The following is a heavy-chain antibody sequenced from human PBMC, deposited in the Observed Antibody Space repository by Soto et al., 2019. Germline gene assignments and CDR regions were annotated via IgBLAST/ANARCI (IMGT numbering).Heavy chain of an antibody. J-gene: IGHJ4*02. Sequence: QVQLVQSGAEVKKPGASVKVSCKASGYTFTSYDINWVRQATGQGLEWMGWMNPNSGNTGYAQKFQGRVTMTRNTSLRSDSLELISLRSQDTAVYYCVRTLYGDIIDYWGQGTLVTVSS. CDR3: VRTLYGDIIDY. V-gene: IGHV1-8*01. D-gene: IGHD4-17*01. CDR2: MNPNSGNT. CDR1: GYTFTSYD.